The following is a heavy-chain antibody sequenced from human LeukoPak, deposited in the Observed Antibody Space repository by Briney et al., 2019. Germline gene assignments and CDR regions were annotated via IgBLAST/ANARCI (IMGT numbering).Heavy chain of an antibody. Sequence: KSSETLSPTCTVSGGSISSGGYYWSWIRQHPGKGLEWIVYIYYSGSTYYNPSLKSRVTISVDTSKNQFSLKLSSVTAADTAVYYCARVSLSTVKGSFDYWGQGTLVTVSS. CDR1: GGSISSGGYY. V-gene: IGHV4-31*03. CDR3: ARVSLSTVKGSFDY. J-gene: IGHJ4*02. D-gene: IGHD4-17*01. CDR2: IYYSGST.